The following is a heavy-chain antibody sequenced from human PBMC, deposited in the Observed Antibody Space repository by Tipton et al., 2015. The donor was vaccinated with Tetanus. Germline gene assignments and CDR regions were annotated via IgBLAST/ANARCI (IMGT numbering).Heavy chain of an antibody. D-gene: IGHD3-3*01. CDR2: IYFSGST. V-gene: IGHV4-31*03. CDR1: GGSLSRGGYY. Sequence: TLSLTCTVSGGSLSRGGYYWTWIRQHPGKGLEWIGDIYFSGSTYYNPSLKSRVTISVDTSKNQFSLRLNSVTAADTAVYYCARHQSGYFTPFDYWGQGTLVTVSS. CDR3: ARHQSGYFTPFDY. J-gene: IGHJ4*02.